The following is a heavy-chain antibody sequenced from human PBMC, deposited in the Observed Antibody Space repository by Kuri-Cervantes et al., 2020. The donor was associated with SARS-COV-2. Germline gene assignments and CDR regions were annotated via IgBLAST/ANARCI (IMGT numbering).Heavy chain of an antibody. J-gene: IGHJ4*02. Sequence: ASVKVSCKAFGGTFSSYAISWVRQAPGQGLEWMGWINPNSGGTNYAQKFQGRVTMTRDTSISTAYMELSRLRSDDTAVYYCARAAEGRYYFDYWGQGTLVTVSS. CDR3: ARAAEGRYYFDY. CDR2: INPNSGGT. V-gene: IGHV1-2*02. CDR1: GGTFSSYA.